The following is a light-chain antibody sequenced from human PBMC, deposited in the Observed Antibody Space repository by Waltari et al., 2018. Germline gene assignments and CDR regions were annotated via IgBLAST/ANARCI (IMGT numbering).Light chain of an antibody. J-gene: IGKJ1*01. CDR3: QKYESLPAT. Sequence: EIVLTQSPGTLSLSTGERATLSCRASQSVGRYLVWYQQKPGQAPRLLIYHASIRATGIPDRFSGSGSGTDFSLTISRLEPEDFAVYYCQKYESLPATFGQGTKVEI. CDR1: QSVGRY. CDR2: HAS. V-gene: IGKV3-20*01.